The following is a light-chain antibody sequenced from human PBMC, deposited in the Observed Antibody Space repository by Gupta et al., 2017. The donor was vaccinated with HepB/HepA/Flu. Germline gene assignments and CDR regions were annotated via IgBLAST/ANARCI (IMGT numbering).Light chain of an antibody. CDR1: HSISNN. J-gene: IGKJ1*01. Sequence: EVVMTQSPATLSVSPGERATLSCRASHSISNNLAWYQHSPGQAPRLLIFDASTRAPGIPARFSGSGSGTEFTLTISSLQSEDFAVYYCQQDNTWPRTFGQGSKVEMK. CDR3: QQDNTWPRT. CDR2: DAS. V-gene: IGKV3-15*01.